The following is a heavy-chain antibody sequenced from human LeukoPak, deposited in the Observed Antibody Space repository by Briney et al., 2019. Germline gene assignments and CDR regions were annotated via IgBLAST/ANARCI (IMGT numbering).Heavy chain of an antibody. Sequence: GGSLRLSCAASGFTVSSNYMTWVRQAPGKGLEWVSVIYSGGTTYYADSVKGRFTISRDNSKNTLYLQMNSLRAEDTAVYYCARAQAATYGMDVWGQGTTVTVSS. J-gene: IGHJ6*02. CDR1: GFTVSSNY. D-gene: IGHD6-25*01. CDR3: ARAQAATYGMDV. CDR2: IYSGGTT. V-gene: IGHV3-53*01.